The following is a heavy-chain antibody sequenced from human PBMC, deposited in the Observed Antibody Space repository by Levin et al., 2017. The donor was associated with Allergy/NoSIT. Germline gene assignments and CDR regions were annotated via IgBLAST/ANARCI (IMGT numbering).Heavy chain of an antibody. Sequence: GGSLRLSCKASGYTFTGYYMHWVRQAPGQGLEWMGWINPDSGSTNYLRSFQGRVTMARDTSISTAYMELTRLRSDDTAVYYCATTYSRSWFFDYWGQGTLVTVSS. D-gene: IGHD6-13*01. CDR1: GYTFTGYY. CDR3: ATTYSRSWFFDY. CDR2: INPDSGST. J-gene: IGHJ4*02. V-gene: IGHV1-2*02.